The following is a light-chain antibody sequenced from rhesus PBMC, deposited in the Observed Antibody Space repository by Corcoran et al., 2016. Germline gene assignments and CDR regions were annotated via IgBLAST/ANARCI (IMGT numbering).Light chain of an antibody. V-gene: IGKV1-33*02. CDR1: QVISSW. Sequence: DIQMTQSPSSLSASVGDRVTITCQASQVISSWLAWYQQKPGKDPKLLIYAASRLQSGVPSRFSGSGSGTDFTLTISSLQPEDFATYYCQQHNSCPYSIGQGTKVEIK. CDR2: AAS. J-gene: IGKJ2*01. CDR3: QQHNSCPYS.